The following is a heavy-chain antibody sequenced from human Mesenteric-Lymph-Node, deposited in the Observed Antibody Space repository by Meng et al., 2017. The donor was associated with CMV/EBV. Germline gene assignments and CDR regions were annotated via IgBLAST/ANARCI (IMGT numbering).Heavy chain of an antibody. Sequence: ASVKVSCKASGHTFTGYYMHWVRQAPGQGPECMGWINPNTGGTIYAQKFQGRVTMTRDTSISTAYMELSRLSSDDTAVYYCARGRGCSDTTCYDDVLNIWGQGTMVTVSS. D-gene: IGHD2-2*01. CDR2: INPNTGGT. J-gene: IGHJ3*02. CDR3: ARGRGCSDTTCYDDVLNI. V-gene: IGHV1-2*02. CDR1: GHTFTGYY.